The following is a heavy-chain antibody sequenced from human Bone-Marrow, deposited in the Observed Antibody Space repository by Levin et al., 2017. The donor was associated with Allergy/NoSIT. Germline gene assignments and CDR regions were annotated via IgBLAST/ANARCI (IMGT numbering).Heavy chain of an antibody. Sequence: GGSLRLSCAASGFMFSNYGMHWVRQAPGKGLEWVAVMWYDGSNKYYADPVKGRFTISRDNSKNTLYVYLQMNSLRAEDTAVYYCARHPPGTGTQYYFDYWGQGTLVTVSS. D-gene: IGHD3-10*01. CDR1: GFMFSNYG. V-gene: IGHV3-33*01. J-gene: IGHJ4*02. CDR2: MWYDGSNK. CDR3: ARHPPGTGTQYYFDY.